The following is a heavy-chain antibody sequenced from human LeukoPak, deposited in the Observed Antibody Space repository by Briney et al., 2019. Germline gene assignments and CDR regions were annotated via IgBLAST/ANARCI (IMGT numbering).Heavy chain of an antibody. J-gene: IGHJ3*02. Sequence: GESLEISCKGSGYRFTSYWIGWVRPMPGKGLEWMGIIYPGDSDTRYSPSFQGQVTISADKSISTAYLQWSSLKASDTAMYYCARSPVVAGTLSDIWGQGTMVTVSS. CDR2: IYPGDSDT. CDR1: GYRFTSYW. V-gene: IGHV5-51*01. D-gene: IGHD6-19*01. CDR3: ARSPVVAGTLSDI.